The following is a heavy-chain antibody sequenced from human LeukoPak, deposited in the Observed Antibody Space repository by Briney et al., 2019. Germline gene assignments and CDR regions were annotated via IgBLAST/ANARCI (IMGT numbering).Heavy chain of an antibody. CDR1: GFSFSTYT. J-gene: IGHJ4*02. Sequence: GGSLRLSCAASGFSFSTYTMNWVRQAPGKGLEWVSSISSNSSYIYYGDSVKGRFTISRDNAKNSVYLQMNGLRAGDTAVYYCARWESPFDYWGQGTLVTVSS. CDR2: ISSNSSYI. CDR3: ARWESPFDY. D-gene: IGHD1-26*01. V-gene: IGHV3-21*01.